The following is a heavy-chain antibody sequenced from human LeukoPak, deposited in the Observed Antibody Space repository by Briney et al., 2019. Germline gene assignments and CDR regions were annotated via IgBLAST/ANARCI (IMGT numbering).Heavy chain of an antibody. CDR3: ARDLLNEGNHLDY. CDR1: SGSVSTSSYY. Sequence: SETLSLTCTVSSGSVSTSSYYWGWIRQPPGKGLEWIGSVYYSGSTYYNPSLKSRVTISVDTSKNQFSLKLSSVTAADTAVYYCARDLLNEGNHLDYWGQGTLVTVSS. CDR2: VYYSGST. V-gene: IGHV4-39*07. D-gene: IGHD4-23*01. J-gene: IGHJ4*02.